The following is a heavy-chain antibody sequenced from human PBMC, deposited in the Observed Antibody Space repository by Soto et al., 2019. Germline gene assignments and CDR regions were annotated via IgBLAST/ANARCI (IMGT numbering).Heavy chain of an antibody. V-gene: IGHV4-4*02. D-gene: IGHD3-3*01. CDR3: ATGNVDSMLEY. CDR1: GGSISSYAW. Sequence: QVQLQESGPGLVKPSETLSLTCVVSGGSISSYAWCTWVRQPPGKGLEWIGKMYHSGGADYSPFPKIRVTISADASKNLVSLRLTGATAADTAVYYCATGNVDSMLEYWGQGTQVAVSS. CDR2: MYHSGGA. J-gene: IGHJ4*02.